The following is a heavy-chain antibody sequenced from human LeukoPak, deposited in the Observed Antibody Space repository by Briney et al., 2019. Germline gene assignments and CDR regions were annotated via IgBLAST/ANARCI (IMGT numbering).Heavy chain of an antibody. CDR3: ARDNSVEDTVWWFDP. Sequence: GSSVKVSCKASGGTFSSYAISWVRQAPGQGLEWMGGIIPIFGTANYAQKFQGRVTMTRDMSTSTDYMELSSLRSEDTAVYYCARDNSVEDTVWWFDPWGQGTLVTVSS. V-gene: IGHV1-69*05. CDR2: IIPIFGTA. D-gene: IGHD4-23*01. J-gene: IGHJ5*02. CDR1: GGTFSSYA.